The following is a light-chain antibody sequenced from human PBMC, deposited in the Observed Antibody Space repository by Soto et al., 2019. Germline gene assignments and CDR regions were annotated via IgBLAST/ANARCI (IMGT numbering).Light chain of an antibody. CDR2: KGS. J-gene: IGKJ3*01. CDR1: ESISIY. Sequence: VLTQSPAVLSLSPGERATLSCRASESISIYLAWYQQKPGQPPRLLIHKGSVRAAGIPARFSGSGSETDFTLTISSLEPEDFGVYYCQQRRHWPTFGPGTTVYIK. V-gene: IGKV3-11*01. CDR3: QQRRHWPT.